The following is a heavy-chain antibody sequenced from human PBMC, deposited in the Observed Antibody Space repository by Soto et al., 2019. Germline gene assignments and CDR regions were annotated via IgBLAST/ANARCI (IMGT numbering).Heavy chain of an antibody. J-gene: IGHJ4*02. CDR3: ARGFTIFHYNDY. Sequence: SETLSLTCTVSGGSISSGGYYWSWIRQHPGKGLEWIGYIYYSGSTYYNPSLKSRVTISVDTSKNQFSLKLSSVTAADTAVYYCARGFTIFHYNDYWGQGTLVTVSS. D-gene: IGHD3-3*01. CDR2: IYYSGST. CDR1: GGSISSGGYY. V-gene: IGHV4-31*03.